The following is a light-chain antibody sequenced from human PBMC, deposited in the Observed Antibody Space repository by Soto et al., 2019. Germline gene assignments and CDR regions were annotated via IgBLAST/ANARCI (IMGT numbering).Light chain of an antibody. CDR2: DAS. CDR1: QSISNW. CDR3: HPYNGY. J-gene: IGKJ2*01. Sequence: DIRMTQSPSTLSASIGDRVTITCRASQSISNWVAWYPQKPGEAPKVVIYDASTLAVRVPSRFSGSASETEYTLTISSLERDDFATYYCHPYNGYFGQGTKLEIK. V-gene: IGKV1-5*01.